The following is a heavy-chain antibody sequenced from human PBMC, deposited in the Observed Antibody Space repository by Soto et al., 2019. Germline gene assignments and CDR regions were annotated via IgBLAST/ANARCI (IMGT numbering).Heavy chain of an antibody. Sequence: LRLSCAASGITVSSKYMSWVRQVPGRGLEWVSTIETGGSTHYADSVKGRFTISRDNSKNTLYLQMDSLRAEDTAIFYCAGGGYWGQGTLVTVSS. CDR3: AGGGY. J-gene: IGHJ4*02. CDR2: IETGGST. V-gene: IGHV3-66*01. D-gene: IGHD3-16*01. CDR1: GITVSSKY.